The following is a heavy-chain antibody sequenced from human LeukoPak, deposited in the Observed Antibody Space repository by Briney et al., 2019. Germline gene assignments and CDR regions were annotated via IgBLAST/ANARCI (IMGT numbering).Heavy chain of an antibody. D-gene: IGHD3-22*01. Sequence: GGSLRLSCAASGFRFSSYAMSWVRQAPGKGLEWVSAISGSGVSTYYADSVKGRFTVSRDNSKNTLYLQMSSLRAEDTAVYYCAKDRRRIVVVIVDYWGQGTLVTVSS. J-gene: IGHJ4*02. CDR3: AKDRRRIVVVIVDY. CDR1: GFRFSSYA. CDR2: ISGSGVST. V-gene: IGHV3-23*01.